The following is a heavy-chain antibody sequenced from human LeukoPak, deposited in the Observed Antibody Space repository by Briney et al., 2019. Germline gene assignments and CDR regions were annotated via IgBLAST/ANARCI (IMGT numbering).Heavy chain of an antibody. V-gene: IGHV1-18*01. J-gene: IGHJ6*03. D-gene: IGHD1-26*01. Sequence: ASVKVSCKASGYTFTSYGISWVRQAPGQGLEWMGWISAYNGNTNYAQKLQGRVTMTTDTSTSTAYMELRSLRSDDTAVYYCARDHNVGATTNYYYMDVWGKGTTVTVSS. CDR2: ISAYNGNT. CDR3: ARDHNVGATTNYYYMDV. CDR1: GYTFTSYG.